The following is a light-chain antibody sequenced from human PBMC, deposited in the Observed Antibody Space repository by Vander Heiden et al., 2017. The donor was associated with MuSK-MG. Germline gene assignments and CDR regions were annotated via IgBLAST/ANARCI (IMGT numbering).Light chain of an antibody. Sequence: DIQMTQSPSSLSASVGDRVTITCRASQSISSYLNWYQQKPGKAPKLLIYAASSLQSGIPSRFSGSGSRTDFTLTISRLQPEDFATYYCQQSDRTPQTFGQGTKLEIK. J-gene: IGKJ2*01. V-gene: IGKV1-39*01. CDR1: QSISSY. CDR2: AAS. CDR3: QQSDRTPQT.